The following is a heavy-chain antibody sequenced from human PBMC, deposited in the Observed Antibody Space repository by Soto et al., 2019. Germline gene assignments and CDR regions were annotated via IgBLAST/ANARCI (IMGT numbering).Heavy chain of an antibody. CDR2: TYYRSKWYN. V-gene: IGHV6-1*01. CDR3: ASGPRGYSGDSY. J-gene: IGHJ4*02. CDR1: GDSVSSNSAA. D-gene: IGHD5-12*01. Sequence: SQTLSLTCAISGDSVSSNSAAWNWIRQSPSGGLEWLGRTYYRSKWYNEYALSVKSRIIINPDTSKNQFSLQLTSVTPDDTAVYYCASGPRGYSGDSYWGQGTLVTVSS.